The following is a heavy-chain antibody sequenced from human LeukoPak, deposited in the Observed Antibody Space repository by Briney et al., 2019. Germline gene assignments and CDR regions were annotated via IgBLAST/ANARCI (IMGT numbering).Heavy chain of an antibody. Sequence: SVKVSRKASGGTFSSYAISWVRQAPGQGLEWMGRIIPILGIANYAQNFQGRVTITADKSTSTAYMELSSLRSEDTAVYYCARENSGYDPAYYYYGMDVWGQGTTVTVSS. CDR3: ARENSGYDPAYYYYGMDV. J-gene: IGHJ6*02. CDR1: GGTFSSYA. CDR2: IIPILGIA. V-gene: IGHV1-69*04. D-gene: IGHD5-12*01.